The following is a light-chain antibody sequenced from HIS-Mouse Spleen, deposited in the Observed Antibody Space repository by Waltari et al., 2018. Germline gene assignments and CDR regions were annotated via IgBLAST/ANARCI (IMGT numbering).Light chain of an antibody. Sequence: SYELTQPPSVSVSPGPTASTTCSGDTLGDKYACWYQQKPGQSPVLVIYQDSKRPSGIPERFSGSNSGNTATLTISGTQAMDEADYYCQAWDSSYSVFGGGTKLTVL. J-gene: IGLJ2*01. CDR1: TLGDKY. CDR3: QAWDSSYSV. CDR2: QDS. V-gene: IGLV3-1*01.